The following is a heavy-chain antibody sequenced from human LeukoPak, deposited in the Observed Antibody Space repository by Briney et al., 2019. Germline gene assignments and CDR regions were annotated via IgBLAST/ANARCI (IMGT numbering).Heavy chain of an antibody. J-gene: IGHJ4*02. Sequence: PGGSLRLSCAASGFTFSGSAMHWVRQASGKGLGWVGRIRSKANSYATAYAASVKGRFTISRDDSKNTAYLQMNSLKTEDTAVYYCTRHVHDYGDYVQFDYWGQGTLVTVSS. D-gene: IGHD4-17*01. CDR3: TRHVHDYGDYVQFDY. V-gene: IGHV3-73*01. CDR1: GFTFSGSA. CDR2: IRSKANSYAT.